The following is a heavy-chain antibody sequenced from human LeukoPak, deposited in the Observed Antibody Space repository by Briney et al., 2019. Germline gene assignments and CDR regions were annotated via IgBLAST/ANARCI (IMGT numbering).Heavy chain of an antibody. J-gene: IGHJ4*02. Sequence: GGSLRLSCAASGFTLSSYSMNWVRQAPGKGLEWVSYISSNGGSTVYYADSVKGRFTISRDNSKNTLYLQMNSLRAEDTAVYYCASNPYSYVLPDYWGQGTLVTVSS. V-gene: IGHV3-48*01. CDR3: ASNPYSYVLPDY. CDR1: GFTLSSYS. D-gene: IGHD5-18*01. CDR2: ISSNGGSTV.